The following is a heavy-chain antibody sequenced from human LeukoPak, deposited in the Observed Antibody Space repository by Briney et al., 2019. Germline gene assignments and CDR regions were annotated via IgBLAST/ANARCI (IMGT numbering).Heavy chain of an antibody. Sequence: ASVKVSCKAPGYTFTSYGISWVRQDPGQGLEWMGWINPNSGGTNYAQKFQGRVTMTRDTSISTAYMELSRLRSDDTAVYYCARELYSSSNGNWFDPWGQGTLITVSS. D-gene: IGHD6-6*01. J-gene: IGHJ5*02. V-gene: IGHV1-2*02. CDR1: GYTFTSYG. CDR2: INPNSGGT. CDR3: ARELYSSSNGNWFDP.